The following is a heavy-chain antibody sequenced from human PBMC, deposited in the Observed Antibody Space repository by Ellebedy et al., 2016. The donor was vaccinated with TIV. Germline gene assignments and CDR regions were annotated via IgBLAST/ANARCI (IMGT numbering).Heavy chain of an antibody. D-gene: IGHD6-19*01. CDR2: IDLLASTS. J-gene: IGHJ2*01. CDR3: ARHALGSSGWWYFDL. Sequence: GESLKISCQGSGYRFTDYWITWVRQMPGKGLEWMGKIDLLASTSDYSPSFQGHVTISADRSINTAYLQWSRLKASDSAMYYCARHALGSSGWWYFDLWGRGTLVTVSS. V-gene: IGHV5-10-1*01. CDR1: GYRFTDYW.